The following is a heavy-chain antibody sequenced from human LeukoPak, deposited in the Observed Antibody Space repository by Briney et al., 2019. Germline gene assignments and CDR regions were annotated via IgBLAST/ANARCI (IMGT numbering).Heavy chain of an antibody. J-gene: IGHJ5*02. V-gene: IGHV7-4-1*02. D-gene: IGHD3-10*01. CDR2: INTNTGNP. CDR1: GYTFTSYA. CDR3: ARAISAGTYRYGSGSYYPNWFDP. Sequence: GASVKVSCKASGYTFTSYAMNWVRQAPGQGLEWMGWINTNTGNPTYAQGFTGRFVFSLDTSVSTAYLQISSLKAEDIAVYYCARAISAGTYRYGSGSYYPNWFDPWGQGTLVTVSS.